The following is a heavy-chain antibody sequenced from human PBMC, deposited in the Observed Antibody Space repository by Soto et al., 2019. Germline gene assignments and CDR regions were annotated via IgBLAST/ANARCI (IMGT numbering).Heavy chain of an antibody. CDR1: GYTFTEYD. D-gene: IGHD1-26*01. V-gene: IGHV1-8*01. CDR2: VSPENRNA. CDR3: ARVAVGNTYLFDY. Sequence: ASVKVSCKTSGYTFTEYDINWVRQAPGQGLEYMGWVSPENRNAGYAPQFRGRVSMTADTSINTVYLELTTLTYEDTAVYYCARVAVGNTYLFDYWGQGTKVTVSS. J-gene: IGHJ4*02.